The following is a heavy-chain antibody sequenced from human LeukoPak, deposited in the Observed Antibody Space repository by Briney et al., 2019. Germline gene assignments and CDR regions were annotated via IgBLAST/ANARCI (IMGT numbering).Heavy chain of an antibody. CDR1: GFTFSSYA. J-gene: IGHJ4*02. V-gene: IGHV3-53*01. Sequence: GGSLRLSCAGSGFTFSSYAMSWVRQAPGKGLEWVSVIYSGGSTYYADSVKGRFTISRDNSKNTLYLQMNSLRAEDTAVYYCARVFSLRDYWGQGTLVTVSS. CDR3: ARVFSLRDY. D-gene: IGHD3-3*01. CDR2: IYSGGST.